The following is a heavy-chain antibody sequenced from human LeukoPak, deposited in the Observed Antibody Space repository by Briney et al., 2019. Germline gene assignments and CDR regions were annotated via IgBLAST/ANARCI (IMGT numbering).Heavy chain of an antibody. CDR3: ARDRVQFDY. D-gene: IGHD1-1*01. Sequence: GGSLRLSCAASGFTFSNYSMNWVRQAPGKGLEWVSYISTSSNTIKYADSVKGRFTISRDDARNSLYLQMNSLRAEDTAVYYCARDRVQFDYWGQGTLVTVSS. CDR1: GFTFSNYS. V-gene: IGHV3-48*04. J-gene: IGHJ4*02. CDR2: ISTSSNTI.